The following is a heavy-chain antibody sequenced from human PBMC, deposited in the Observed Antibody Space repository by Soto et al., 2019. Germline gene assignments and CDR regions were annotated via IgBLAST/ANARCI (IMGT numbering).Heavy chain of an antibody. V-gene: IGHV3-33*01. Sequence: ESGGGVVQPGRSLRLSCAASGFTFSTYGMHWVRQAPGKGLEWVAVIWFDGSNKYYADSVKGRFTVSRDSSKNTLYLQMSSLRAEDTAVYYCARERVGNSYGSELDYWGQGTLVTVSS. J-gene: IGHJ4*02. D-gene: IGHD5-18*01. CDR3: ARERVGNSYGSELDY. CDR2: IWFDGSNK. CDR1: GFTFSTYG.